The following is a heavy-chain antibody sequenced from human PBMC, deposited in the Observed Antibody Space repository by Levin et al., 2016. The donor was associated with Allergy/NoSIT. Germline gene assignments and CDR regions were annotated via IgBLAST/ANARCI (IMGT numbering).Heavy chain of an antibody. J-gene: IGHJ6*02. D-gene: IGHD3-9*01. V-gene: IGHV3-30-3*01. CDR3: ARARYRSKSIYNDMDV. CDR1: GFTFSTYG. CDR2: ISYDGSNE. Sequence: GESLKISCAASGFTFSTYGFNWVRQAPGKGLEWVAVISYDGSNEYYADSVKGQFTISRDNSRSTVYLSVNSLRAEDTAVYYCARARYRSKSIYNDMDVWGQGTTVTVSS.